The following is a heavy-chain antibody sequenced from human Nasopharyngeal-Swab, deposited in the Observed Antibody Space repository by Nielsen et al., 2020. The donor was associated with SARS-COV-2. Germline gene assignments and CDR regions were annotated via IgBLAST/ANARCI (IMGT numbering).Heavy chain of an antibody. CDR2: IKSKTDAGTT. D-gene: IGHD2-15*01. Sequence: WIRPFPGQGLELVGRIKSKTDAGTTDYAAPVKGRFTISRVDSKNTLYLQMNSLKTEDTAVYYCTTAYCSGGSCYRDAFDIWGQGTMVTVSS. V-gene: IGHV3-15*01. J-gene: IGHJ3*02. CDR3: TTAYCSGGSCYRDAFDI.